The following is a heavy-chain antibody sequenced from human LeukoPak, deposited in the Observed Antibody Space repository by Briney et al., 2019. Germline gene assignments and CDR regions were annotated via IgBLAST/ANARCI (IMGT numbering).Heavy chain of an antibody. CDR1: GFTFSSYS. J-gene: IGHJ6*03. CDR2: ISSSSSTI. CDR3: ARLRGYCSGGSCSYYYYYMDV. V-gene: IGHV3-48*04. D-gene: IGHD2-15*01. Sequence: GGSLRLSCAASGFTFSSYSMNWVRQAPGKGLEWVSYISSSSSTIYYADSVKGRFTISRDNAKNSLYLQMNSLRADDTAVYYCARLRGYCSGGSCSYYYYYMDVWGKGTTVTVSS.